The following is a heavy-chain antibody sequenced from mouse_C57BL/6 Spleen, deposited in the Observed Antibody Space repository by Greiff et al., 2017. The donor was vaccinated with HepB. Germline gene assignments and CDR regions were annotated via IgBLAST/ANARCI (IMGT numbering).Heavy chain of an antibody. J-gene: IGHJ1*03. Sequence: EVKLMESGAELVRPGASVKLSCTASGFNIKDDYMHWVKQRPEQGLEWIGWIDPENGDTEYASKFQGKATITADTSSNTAYLQLSSLTSEDTAVYYCTTTYDHDWYFDVWGTGTTVTVSS. CDR2: IDPENGDT. CDR3: TTTYDHDWYFDV. V-gene: IGHV14-4*01. CDR1: GFNIKDDY. D-gene: IGHD2-4*01.